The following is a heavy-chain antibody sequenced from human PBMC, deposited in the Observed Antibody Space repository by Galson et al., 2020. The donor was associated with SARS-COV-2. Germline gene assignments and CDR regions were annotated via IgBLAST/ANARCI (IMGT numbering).Heavy chain of an antibody. V-gene: IGHV3-30*03. CDR2: ISGDGTKK. D-gene: IGHD4-17*01. CDR1: GSSLSGYG. J-gene: IGHJ3*02. CDR3: ATDSRYGDYLDAFDI. Sequence: TGGSLRLSCAASGSSLSGYGMHCVRQAPGKGLEWVAVISGDGTKKYYADSVKGRLTIARDNSKNTVYLEINILRPEDTAVYFCATDSRYGDYLDAFDIWGQGTVVTVSS.